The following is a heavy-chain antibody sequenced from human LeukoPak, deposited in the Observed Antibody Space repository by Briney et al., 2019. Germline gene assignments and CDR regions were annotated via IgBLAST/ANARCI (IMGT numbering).Heavy chain of an antibody. V-gene: IGHV4-39*01. CDR2: IYYSGST. CDR3: ARRGRYCSGGSCYTRYYFDY. D-gene: IGHD2-15*01. CDR1: GGSISSSSYY. J-gene: IGHJ4*02. Sequence: SETLSLTCTVSGGSISSSSYYWGWIRKPPGKGLEWIGSIYYSGSTYYNPSLKSRVTISVDTSKNQFSLKLSSVTAADTAVYYCARRGRYCSGGSCYTRYYFDYWGQGTLVTVSS.